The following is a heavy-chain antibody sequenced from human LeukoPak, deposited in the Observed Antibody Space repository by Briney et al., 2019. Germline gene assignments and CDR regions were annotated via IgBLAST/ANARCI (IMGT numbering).Heavy chain of an antibody. V-gene: IGHV3-20*04. Sequence: PGGSLRLSCAASGFTFDDYGMSWVRQAPGKGLEWVSGINWNGGSTGYADSVKGRFTISRDNAKNSLYLQMNSLRAEDTALYYCARGSYYYDSSGYYYDYWGQGTPVTVSS. J-gene: IGHJ4*02. CDR2: INWNGGST. CDR3: ARGSYYYDSSGYYYDY. CDR1: GFTFDDYG. D-gene: IGHD3-22*01.